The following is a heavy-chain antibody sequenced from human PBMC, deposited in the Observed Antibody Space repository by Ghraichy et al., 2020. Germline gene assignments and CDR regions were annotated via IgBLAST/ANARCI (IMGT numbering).Heavy chain of an antibody. V-gene: IGHV1-69*06. D-gene: IGHD5-18*01. J-gene: IGHJ6*02. Sequence: SVKVSCKASGGTFSSYAISWVRQAPGQGLEWMGGIIPIFGTANYAQKFQGRVTITADKSTSTAYMELSSLRSEDTAVYYCAREGAVDTAMGTDLYYYYGMDVWGQGTTVTVAS. CDR2: IIPIFGTA. CDR3: AREGAVDTAMGTDLYYYYGMDV. CDR1: GGTFSSYA.